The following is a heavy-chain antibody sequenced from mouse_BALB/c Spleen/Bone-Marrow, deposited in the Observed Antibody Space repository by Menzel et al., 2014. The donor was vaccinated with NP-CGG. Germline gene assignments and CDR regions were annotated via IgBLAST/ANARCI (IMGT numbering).Heavy chain of an antibody. V-gene: IGHV2-9*02. CDR3: ARAQLGCFAY. J-gene: IGHJ3*01. CDR2: IWAGGST. CDR1: GFSLTSYG. Sequence: VKLMESGPGLVTPSQSLSIICTVSGFSLTSYGVHWVRQPPGKGLEWLGVIWAGGSTNYNSALMSRLSIGKDNSKSQVFLKMNSLQTDDTAMYYCARAQLGCFAYWGQGTLVTVSA. D-gene: IGHD4-1*02.